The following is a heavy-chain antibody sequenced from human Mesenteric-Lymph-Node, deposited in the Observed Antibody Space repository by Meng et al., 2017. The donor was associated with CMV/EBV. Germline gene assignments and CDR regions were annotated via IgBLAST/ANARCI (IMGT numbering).Heavy chain of an antibody. Sequence: GGSLRLSCAASGFTFSSYAMTWVRQAPGKGLEWVSSVSGSGDSTYYADSVKGRFTISRDNSKSTLYLQMNSLRAEDTAVYYCAKGGNYYVNSAYTVYNWFDPWGQGTPVTVSS. J-gene: IGHJ5*02. V-gene: IGHV3-23*01. CDR2: VSGSGDST. D-gene: IGHD3-22*01. CDR1: GFTFSSYA. CDR3: AKGGNYYVNSAYTVYNWFDP.